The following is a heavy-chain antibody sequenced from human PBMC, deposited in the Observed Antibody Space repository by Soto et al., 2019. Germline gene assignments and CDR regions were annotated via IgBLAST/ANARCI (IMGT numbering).Heavy chain of an antibody. CDR2: IYPGDSDT. CDR3: AIRSKLRFFDATGFDY. Sequence: PGESLKISCKGSGYSFTSYWIGWVRQMPGKGLEWMGVIYPGDSDTRYSPSFQGQVTISADKSISTAYLQWSSLKASDTAIYYCAIRSKLRFFDATGFDYWGQGALVTVS. D-gene: IGHD3-9*01. CDR1: GYSFTSYW. V-gene: IGHV5-51*01. J-gene: IGHJ4*02.